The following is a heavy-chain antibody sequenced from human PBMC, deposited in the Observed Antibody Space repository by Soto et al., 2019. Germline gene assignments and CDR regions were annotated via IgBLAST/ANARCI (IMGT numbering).Heavy chain of an antibody. CDR3: AREAPKCFDY. CDR1: GGSIRSYY. V-gene: IGHV4-59*01. CDR2: IYYSGST. J-gene: IGHJ4*02. Sequence: QVQLQESGPGLVKPSETLSLTCTVSGGSIRSYYWSWIRQPPVKGLECFGSIYYSGSTNYNPSLKSRETLSVDTYKNPCSLKLSSVTAADTAVYYCAREAPKCFDYWGQGTLVTVSS.